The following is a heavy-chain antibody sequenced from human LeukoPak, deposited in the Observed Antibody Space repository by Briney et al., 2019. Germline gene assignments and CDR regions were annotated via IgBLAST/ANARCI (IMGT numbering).Heavy chain of an antibody. V-gene: IGHV3-23*01. Sequence: PVGSLRLSCATSGFTFSSYAMSWVRQAAGEGLEWVSAISGSGTSTYYADSVKGRFTISRDNSKNTLYLQMSSLRAEDTAVYYCAKSTTVTTSADYWGQGTLVTVSS. CDR3: AKSTTVTTSADY. CDR2: ISGSGTST. J-gene: IGHJ4*02. CDR1: GFTFSSYA. D-gene: IGHD4-17*01.